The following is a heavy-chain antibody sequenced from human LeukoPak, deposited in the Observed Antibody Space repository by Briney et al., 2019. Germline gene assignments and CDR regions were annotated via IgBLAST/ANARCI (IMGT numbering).Heavy chain of an antibody. CDR3: ARGARYCSSTSCYRFGYFDC. V-gene: IGHV5-51*01. CDR2: IYPVDSDT. J-gene: IGHJ4*02. CDR1: GYSFTSYW. D-gene: IGHD2-2*01. Sequence: RGESLKISCKGSGYSFTSYWIGWVRQMPGKALEWMGIIYPVDSDTRYSPSFQGQVTISADKSISTAYLQWSSLKASDTAMYYCARGARYCSSTSCYRFGYFDCWGQGTLVTVSS.